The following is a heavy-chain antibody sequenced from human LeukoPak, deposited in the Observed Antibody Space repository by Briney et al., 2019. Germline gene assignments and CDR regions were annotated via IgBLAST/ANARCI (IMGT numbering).Heavy chain of an antibody. CDR3: CRDWDPDSSGLDVFDY. Sequence: GGSLRLSCAASGFTFSSYSMNWVRQAPGKGLEWVSSISSSSSYIYYADSVKGRFTISRANAKNSPYLQMNSMRAEETAVYYCCRDWDPDSSGLDVFDYWGQGTLVTVS. D-gene: IGHD3-22*01. CDR2: ISSSSSYI. CDR1: GFTFSSYS. V-gene: IGHV3-21*01. J-gene: IGHJ4*02.